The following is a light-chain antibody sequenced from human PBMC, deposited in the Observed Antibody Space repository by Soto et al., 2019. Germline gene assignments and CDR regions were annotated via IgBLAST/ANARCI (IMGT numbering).Light chain of an antibody. CDR2: DVS. Sequence: QSALTQPASVSGSPGQSITISCTGTSSDVSGYNYVSWYQQHPGKAPKLMIYDVSNRPSGVSTRFSGSKSGNTASLTISGLQAEDETDYYCSSYTSSSTLHVVFGGGTKLTVL. CDR3: SSYTSSSTLHVV. V-gene: IGLV2-14*01. CDR1: SSDVSGYNY. J-gene: IGLJ2*01.